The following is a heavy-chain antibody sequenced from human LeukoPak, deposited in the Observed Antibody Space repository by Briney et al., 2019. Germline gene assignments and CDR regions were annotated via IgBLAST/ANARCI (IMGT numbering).Heavy chain of an antibody. CDR1: GYTFTSYY. V-gene: IGHV1-46*01. CDR3: ARSGFWSGYYNVPSPPSY. D-gene: IGHD3-3*01. CDR2: INPGGGSR. J-gene: IGHJ4*02. Sequence: ASVKVSCRASGYTFTSYYMHWVRQAPEQGLEWMGIINPGGGSRTYAQKLQGRVTMTGDTSTSTVYMELSSLRSEDTAVYYCARSGFWSGYYNVPSPPSYWGQGTLVTVSS.